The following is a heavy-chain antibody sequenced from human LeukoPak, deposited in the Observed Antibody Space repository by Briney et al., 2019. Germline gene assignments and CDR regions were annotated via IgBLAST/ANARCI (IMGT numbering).Heavy chain of an antibody. D-gene: IGHD3-22*01. J-gene: IGHJ4*02. Sequence: GGSLRLSCAASGFTFSTYGMHWVRQAPGKGLEWVAFIRYDAINKYYADSVKGRFTISRDNAKNSLYLQMNSLRAEDTAVYYCARDRTTYYYDSSGYENLDYWGQGTLVTVSS. V-gene: IGHV3-30*02. CDR3: ARDRTTYYYDSSGYENLDY. CDR1: GFTFSTYG. CDR2: IRYDAINK.